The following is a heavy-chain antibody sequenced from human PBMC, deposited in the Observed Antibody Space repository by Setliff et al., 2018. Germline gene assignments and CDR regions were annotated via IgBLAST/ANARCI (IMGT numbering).Heavy chain of an antibody. CDR2: INTNTGNP. CDR1: GYTFTTYA. V-gene: IGHV7-4-1*02. J-gene: IGHJ6*03. D-gene: IGHD3-10*01. CDR3: ARASRFGTIKYRGDYYMDV. Sequence: GGSLRLSCKASGYTFTTYAISWMRQAPGQGLEWMGWINTNTGNPSYAQGFTGRFVFSLDTSVSTAYLQISSLKAEDTALYYCARASRFGTIKYRGDYYMDVWGKGTTVTVSS.